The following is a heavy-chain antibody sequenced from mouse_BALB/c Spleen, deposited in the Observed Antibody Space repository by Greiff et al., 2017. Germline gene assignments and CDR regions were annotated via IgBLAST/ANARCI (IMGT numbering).Heavy chain of an antibody. CDR3: ARGAYGSSYDY. Sequence: AASGFTFSSFGMHWVRQAPEKGLEWVAYISSGSSTIYYADTVKGRFTISRDNPKNTLFLQMTSLRSEDTAMYYCARGAYGSSYDYWGQGTTLTVSS. CDR1: GFTFSSFG. D-gene: IGHD1-1*01. CDR2: ISSGSSTI. J-gene: IGHJ2*01. V-gene: IGHV5-17*02.